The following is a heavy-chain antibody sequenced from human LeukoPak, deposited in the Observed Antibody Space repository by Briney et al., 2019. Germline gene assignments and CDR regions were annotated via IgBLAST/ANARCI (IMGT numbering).Heavy chain of an antibody. J-gene: IGHJ4*02. V-gene: IGHV3-23*01. D-gene: IGHD6-6*01. Sequence: GGSLRLSCAASGFTFSHYAMTWVRQAPGKGLEWVSTISGDTTRTYSADSVKGRFTISRDNSKNTLYLQMNSLRAEDTAVYYCAKDLLFFSSVSIKFDYWGQGTLVTVSS. CDR1: GFTFSHYA. CDR3: AKDLLFFSSVSIKFDY. CDR2: ISGDTTRT.